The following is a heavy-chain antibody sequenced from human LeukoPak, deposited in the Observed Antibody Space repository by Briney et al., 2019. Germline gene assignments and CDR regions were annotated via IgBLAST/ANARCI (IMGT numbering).Heavy chain of an antibody. J-gene: IGHJ3*02. CDR1: GFTFTTSW. CDR3: ARVLGAAAGLRAFDI. CDR2: INSDGSTT. D-gene: IGHD6-13*01. V-gene: IGHV3-74*01. Sequence: GGSLRLSCAASGFTFTTSWMHWVRQAPGKGLVWVSRINSDGSTTTYADSVKGRFTISRDSAKNTLYLQMNSLRGEDTAVYYCARVLGAAAGLRAFDIWGQGTLVFVSS.